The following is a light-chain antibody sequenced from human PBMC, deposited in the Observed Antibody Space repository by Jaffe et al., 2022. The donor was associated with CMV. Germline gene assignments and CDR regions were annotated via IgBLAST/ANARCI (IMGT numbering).Light chain of an antibody. Sequence: DIQMTQSPPSVSASLGDRVTITCRASDDIRGWLAWYQQKPGKAPKLLIYDASSLQSGVPSRFSGSGSGTDFTLTISSLQPEDIATYFCQEAKSFPLTFGGGTKVEIK. V-gene: IGKV1-12*01. CDR3: QEAKSFPLT. J-gene: IGKJ4*01. CDR2: DAS. CDR1: DDIRGW.